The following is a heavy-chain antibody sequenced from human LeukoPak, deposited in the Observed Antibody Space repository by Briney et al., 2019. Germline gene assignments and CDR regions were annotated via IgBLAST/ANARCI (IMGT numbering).Heavy chain of an antibody. CDR2: IRYDGIGK. D-gene: IGHD5-12*01. Sequence: GGSPRLSCAASGFTFGDCSMHWVRLAPGKGLEWVAFIRYDGIGKSYADSVKGRFTVSRDNSKNTLFPQMNSLRTEDTAVYYCAKEPGSTGAYDTWGQGTLVTVSS. CDR3: AKEPGSTGAYDT. CDR1: GFTFGDCS. V-gene: IGHV3-30*02. J-gene: IGHJ4*02.